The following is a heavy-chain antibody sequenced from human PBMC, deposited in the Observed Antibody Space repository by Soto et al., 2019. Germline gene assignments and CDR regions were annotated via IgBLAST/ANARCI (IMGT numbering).Heavy chain of an antibody. CDR3: AKGRTYFDF. Sequence: EVLLLQSGGGLVQPGGSLRLSCAAAGFTFSNYAMTWVRQAPGKGLEWVSDISDGDGDTHYADSVKGRFTISRDNSKNTLYLQMSSLRAEDAAAYYCAKGRTYFDFWGQGTLVTVSS. CDR2: ISDGDGDT. J-gene: IGHJ4*02. CDR1: GFTFSNYA. V-gene: IGHV3-23*01.